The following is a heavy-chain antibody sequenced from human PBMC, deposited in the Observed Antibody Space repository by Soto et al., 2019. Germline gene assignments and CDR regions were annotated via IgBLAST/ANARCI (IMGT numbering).Heavy chain of an antibody. CDR1: GVSINSVGYY. CDR3: VRQDYYESSD. CDR2: LTYTGNT. Sequence: QLQLQESGPGLVKASETLSLTCSVSGVSINSVGYYWGWIRQPPGKGLEWIGSLTYTGNTYINASLQSRVTTFVDTARNQFSLKLTSVTAADTAVYYCVRQDYYESSDWGQGTLVTGSS. D-gene: IGHD3-22*01. J-gene: IGHJ4*02. V-gene: IGHV4-39*01.